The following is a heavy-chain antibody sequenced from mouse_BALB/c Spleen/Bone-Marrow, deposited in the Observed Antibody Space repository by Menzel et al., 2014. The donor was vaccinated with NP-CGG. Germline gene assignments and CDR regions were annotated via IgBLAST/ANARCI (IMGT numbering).Heavy chain of an antibody. CDR3: ARHGGNYAMDY. CDR1: GFTFSSYY. CDR2: ITSNGGST. J-gene: IGHJ4*01. V-gene: IGHV5-6-2*01. Sequence: EVQVVESGGGLVKLGGSLKLSCAASGFTFSSYYMSWVRPTPEKRLELVAAITSNGGSTYYPDTVKGRFTISRDNAKNTLYLQMSSLKSEDTALYYCARHGGNYAMDYWGQGTSVTVSS.